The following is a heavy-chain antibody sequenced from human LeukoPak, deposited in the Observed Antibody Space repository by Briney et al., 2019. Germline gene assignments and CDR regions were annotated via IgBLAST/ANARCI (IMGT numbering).Heavy chain of an antibody. CDR2: ISGSGGST. V-gene: IGHV3-23*01. D-gene: IGHD5-18*01. Sequence: PGGSLRLSCAASGFTFSSYGMHWVRQAPGKGLEWVSGISGSGGSTYYADSVKGRFTISRDNSKNTLYLQMNSLRAEDTAVYYCAKDLPAMEYFDYWGQGTLVTVSS. J-gene: IGHJ4*02. CDR1: GFTFSSYG. CDR3: AKDLPAMEYFDY.